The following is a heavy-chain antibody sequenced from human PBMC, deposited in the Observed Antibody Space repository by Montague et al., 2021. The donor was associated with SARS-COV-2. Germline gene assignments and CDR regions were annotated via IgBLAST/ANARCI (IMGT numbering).Heavy chain of an antibody. CDR3: ARLEVATANYFDF. D-gene: IGHD5-24*01. CDR2: IYVGDSDA. CDR1: GYNFRSDW. V-gene: IGHV5-51*01. J-gene: IGHJ4*02. Sequence: QSGSEVKKPGESLQISCKASGYNFRSDWIGWVRQMPGKGLEWMGXIYVGDSDARYSPSFQGQVTISADKSINTAYLQLRSLKASDTAMYYCARLEVATANYFDFWGQGTVVTVSS.